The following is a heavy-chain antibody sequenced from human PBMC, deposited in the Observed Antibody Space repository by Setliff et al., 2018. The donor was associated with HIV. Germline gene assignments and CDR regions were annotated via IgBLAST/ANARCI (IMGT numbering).Heavy chain of an antibody. CDR1: GGTFSSYV. Sequence: GASVKVSCKASGGTFSSYVISWVRQAPGQGPEWMGGIIPMYGVANYAQKFQGRVTITTDESRSTAYMELSSLSSEDTAVFYCARVRDATFGGRKHYAFDIWGQGTMVTVSS. CDR2: IIPMYGVA. D-gene: IGHD3-16*01. J-gene: IGHJ3*02. CDR3: ARVRDATFGGRKHYAFDI. V-gene: IGHV1-69*05.